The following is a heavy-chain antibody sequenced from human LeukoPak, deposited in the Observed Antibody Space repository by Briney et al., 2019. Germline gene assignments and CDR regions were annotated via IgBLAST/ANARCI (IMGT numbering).Heavy chain of an antibody. CDR3: ARFGSWDYYYYGMDV. D-gene: IGHD2-15*01. CDR1: GYTFTSYG. J-gene: IGHJ6*02. Sequence: ASVKVSCKASGYTFTSYGISWVRQAPGRGLEWMGWISAYNGNTNYAQKLQGRVTMTTDTSTSTAYMELRSLRSDDTAVYYCARFGSWDYYYYGMDVWGQGTTVTVSS. V-gene: IGHV1-18*01. CDR2: ISAYNGNT.